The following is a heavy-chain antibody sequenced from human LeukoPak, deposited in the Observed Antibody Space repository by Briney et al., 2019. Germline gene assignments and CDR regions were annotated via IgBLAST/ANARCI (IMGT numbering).Heavy chain of an antibody. J-gene: IGHJ4*02. V-gene: IGHV3-33*01. CDR1: GFTFSSYG. CDR3: ARDLTGTNYYFDY. Sequence: GGSLRLSCAASGFTFSSYGMPWVRQAPGKGLEWVAVIWYDGSNKYYADSVKGRFTISRDNSKNTLYLQMNCLRAEDTAVYYCARDLTGTNYYFDYWGQGTLVTVSS. D-gene: IGHD1-7*01. CDR2: IWYDGSNK.